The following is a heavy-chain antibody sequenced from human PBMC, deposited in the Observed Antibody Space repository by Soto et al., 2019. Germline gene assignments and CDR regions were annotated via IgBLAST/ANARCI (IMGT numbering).Heavy chain of an antibody. J-gene: IGHJ4*02. CDR2: IYYSGST. CDR1: GGSISSGDYY. Sequence: SETLSLTCTVSGGSISSGDYYWSWIRQPPGKGLEWIGYIYYSGSTYYNPSLKSRVTISVDTSKNQFSLKLSSVTAADTAVYYCARASDSSGYAADYWGQGTLVTVSS. V-gene: IGHV4-30-4*01. D-gene: IGHD3-22*01. CDR3: ARASDSSGYAADY.